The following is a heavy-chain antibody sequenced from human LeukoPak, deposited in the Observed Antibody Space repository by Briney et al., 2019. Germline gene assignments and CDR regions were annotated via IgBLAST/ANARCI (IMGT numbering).Heavy chain of an antibody. CDR1: GFTFSSYA. D-gene: IGHD3-10*01. CDR2: ISYDGSNK. V-gene: IGHV3-30*04. CDR3: ARSQSSRQITIPKTRRYFDY. Sequence: GGSLRLSCAASGFTFSSYAMHWARQAPGKGLEWVAVISYDGSNKYYADSVKGRFTISRDNSKNTLYLQMNSLRAEDTAVYYCARSQSSRQITIPKTRRYFDYWGQGVLVTVSS. J-gene: IGHJ4*02.